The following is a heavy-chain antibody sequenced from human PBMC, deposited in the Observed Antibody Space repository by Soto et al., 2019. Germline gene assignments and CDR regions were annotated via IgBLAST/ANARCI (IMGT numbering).Heavy chain of an antibody. J-gene: IGHJ6*02. D-gene: IGHD3-10*01. CDR3: ARDRYYGSGTYYNFYSGMDV. V-gene: IGHV4-30-4*01. CDR2: IFHSGST. CDR1: GGSINSCGYY. Sequence: PSETLSLTCTVSGGSINSCGYYWTFFRQPPGKGLEWIGNIFHSGSTYYTPSPQSRVTISLDTSKNHFSLKLSSVTPADTAVYYCARDRYYGSGTYYNFYSGMDVWGQGTTVTVSS.